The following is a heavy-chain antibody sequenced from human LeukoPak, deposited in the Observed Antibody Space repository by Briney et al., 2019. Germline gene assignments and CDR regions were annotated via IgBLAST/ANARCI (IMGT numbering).Heavy chain of an antibody. V-gene: IGHV1-18*01. CDR2: ISAYNGNT. CDR1: GYTFTSYD. D-gene: IGHD6-6*01. CDR3: ARDPEDSSSSGVDWFDP. J-gene: IGHJ5*02. Sequence: GASVKVSCKASGYTFTSYDINWVRQAPGQGLEWMGWISAYNGNTNYAQKLQGRVTMTTDTSTSTAYMELRSLRSDDTAVYYCARDPEDSSSSGVDWFDPWGQGTLVTVSS.